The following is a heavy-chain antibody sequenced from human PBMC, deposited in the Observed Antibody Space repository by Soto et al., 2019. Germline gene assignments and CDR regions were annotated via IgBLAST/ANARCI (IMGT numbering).Heavy chain of an antibody. D-gene: IGHD5-18*01. CDR2: ISSDGNNQ. J-gene: IGHJ4*02. CDR1: GFSFSSWP. CDR3: ARDARYNYRDY. Sequence: LRLSWTTSGFSFSSWPLHWVRQAPGKGLEWVAVISSDGNNQYYADSVKGRFTVSRDNYKDTMYLQMNSLGGEDTAVYYCARDARYNYRDYWGQGTLVTVSS. V-gene: IGHV3-30-3*01.